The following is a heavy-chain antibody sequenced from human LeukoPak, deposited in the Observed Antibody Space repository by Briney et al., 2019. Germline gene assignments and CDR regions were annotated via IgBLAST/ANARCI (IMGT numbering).Heavy chain of an antibody. Sequence: SETLSLTCAVSGGSISSNNWWSWVRQPPGKGLEWIGEIYYSGSTYYNPSLKSRVTISVDTSKNQFSLKLSSVTAADTAVYYCARDLVHYDSSGYYLSAFDIWGQGTMVTVSS. CDR1: GGSISSNNW. D-gene: IGHD3-22*01. CDR2: IYYSGST. CDR3: ARDLVHYDSSGYYLSAFDI. J-gene: IGHJ3*02. V-gene: IGHV4-4*02.